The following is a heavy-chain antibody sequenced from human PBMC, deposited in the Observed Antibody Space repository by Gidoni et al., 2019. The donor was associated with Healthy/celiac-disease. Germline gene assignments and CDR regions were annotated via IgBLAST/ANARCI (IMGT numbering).Heavy chain of an antibody. CDR3: ARELGPSGGASDY. CDR2: IKQDGSEK. J-gene: IGHJ4*02. Sequence: EVQLVESGGGLVQPGRSLRLSCAASGFTFSSYWLSWVRQAPGKGLEWVANIKQDGSEKYYVDSVKGRFTISRDNAKNSLYLQMNSLRAEDTAVYYCARELGPSGGASDYWGQGTLVTVSS. D-gene: IGHD6-25*01. CDR1: GFTFSSYW. V-gene: IGHV3-7*01.